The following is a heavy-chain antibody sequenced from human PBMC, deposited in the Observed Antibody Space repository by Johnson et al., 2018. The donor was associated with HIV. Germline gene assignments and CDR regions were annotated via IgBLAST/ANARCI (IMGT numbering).Heavy chain of an antibody. Sequence: VQLVESGGGLVQPGGSLRLSCAASGFTFSSYDMHWVRQATGKGLEWVSAIGTAGDTYYPGSVKGRFTISRENDKNSLYLQMNSLRAGDMAVYYCARGKGAAAAEAFDIWGQGTMVTVSS. D-gene: IGHD6-13*01. CDR1: GFTFSSYD. CDR3: ARGKGAAAAEAFDI. J-gene: IGHJ3*02. CDR2: IGTAGDT. V-gene: IGHV3-13*01.